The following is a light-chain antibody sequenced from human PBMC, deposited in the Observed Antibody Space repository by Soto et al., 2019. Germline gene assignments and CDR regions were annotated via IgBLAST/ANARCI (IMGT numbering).Light chain of an antibody. CDR1: SSNF. CDR3: SFADAKNVV. Sequence: QSALTQPPSASGSPGQSVTISCTGTSSNFISWYQQHPGKAPKLMIFAVNKRPSGVPDRFSGSKSGNTASLTVSGLQAEDEADYYCSFADAKNVVFGGGTKLT. CDR2: AVN. V-gene: IGLV2-8*01. J-gene: IGLJ2*01.